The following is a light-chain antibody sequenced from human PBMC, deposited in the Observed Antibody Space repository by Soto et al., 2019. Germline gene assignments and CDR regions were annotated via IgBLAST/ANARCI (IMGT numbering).Light chain of an antibody. CDR1: QSVLYSSNTKNY. CDR3: QQYYSTLYT. J-gene: IGKJ2*01. V-gene: IGKV4-1*01. CDR2: WVS. Sequence: DIVMTQSPDSLAVSLGERATINCKSSQSVLYSSNTKNYLAWYQQKPGQPPKLLIYWVSTRESGVPDRFSGSGYGTDFTLTISSLQAEDVAVYYCQQYYSTLYTFGQGTKLEIK.